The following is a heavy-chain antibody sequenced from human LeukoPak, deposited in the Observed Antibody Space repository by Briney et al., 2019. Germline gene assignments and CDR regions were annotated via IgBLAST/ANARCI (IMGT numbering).Heavy chain of an antibody. V-gene: IGHV3-9*01. D-gene: IGHD3-3*01. CDR3: AKDMDFWSGSDY. J-gene: IGHJ4*02. Sequence: GGSLRLSCAASGFIFNDYAMHWVRQPPGKGLEWVSTISWNSGNKLYSDSVKGRFTISRDNAENSLYLEMNSLRPEDTALYYCAKDMDFWSGSDYWGQGTLVTVSS. CDR1: GFIFNDYA. CDR2: ISWNSGNK.